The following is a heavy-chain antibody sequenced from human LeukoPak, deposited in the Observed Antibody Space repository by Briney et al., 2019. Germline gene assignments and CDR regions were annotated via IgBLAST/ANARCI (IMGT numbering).Heavy chain of an antibody. CDR3: ASGIAVAGTFDY. J-gene: IGHJ4*02. V-gene: IGHV3-53*01. CDR1: GFTVSSNS. D-gene: IGHD6-19*01. Sequence: GGSLRLSCTVSGFTVSSNSWSWVRQAPGKGLEWVSFIYSGGNTHYSDSVKGRFTISRDNSKNTLYLQMNSLRAEDTAVYYCASGIAVAGTFDYWGQGTLVTVSS. CDR2: IYSGGNT.